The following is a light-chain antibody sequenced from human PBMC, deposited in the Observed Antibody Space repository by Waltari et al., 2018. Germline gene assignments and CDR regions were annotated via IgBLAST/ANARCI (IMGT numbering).Light chain of an antibody. CDR3: AVWEGSLKV. J-gene: IGLJ1*01. V-gene: IGLV1-47*01. CDR1: TSNVGTNY. CDR2: TDH. Sequence: SVLTQPPSVSGTPGQRVTISCSGSTSNVGTNYVFWYQLLPGAAPRLLIYTDHRRPSGVPARFSGSKSGTSASLAISGLRSEDEGDYYCAVWEGSLKVFGAGTKVTVL.